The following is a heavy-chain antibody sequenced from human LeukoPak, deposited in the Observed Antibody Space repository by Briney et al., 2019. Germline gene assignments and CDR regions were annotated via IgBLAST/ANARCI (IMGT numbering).Heavy chain of an antibody. D-gene: IGHD6-13*01. Sequence: GGSLRLSCAASGFSFSSYWMHWVRQAPGKGLVWVSYINGEGTDARYADSVKGRFTISRDNSKNTLYLQMNSLRAEDTAVYYCAKRASRIAAAGTDFDYWGQGTLITVSS. V-gene: IGHV3-74*01. J-gene: IGHJ4*02. CDR2: INGEGTDA. CDR1: GFSFSSYW. CDR3: AKRASRIAAAGTDFDY.